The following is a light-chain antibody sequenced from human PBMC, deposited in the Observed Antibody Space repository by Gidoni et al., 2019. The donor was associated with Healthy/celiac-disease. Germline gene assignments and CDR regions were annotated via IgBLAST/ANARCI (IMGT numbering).Light chain of an antibody. CDR1: QSVSSY. CDR2: DAS. Sequence: IVLTQSPSTLSLSPGERSTLSCRASQSVSSYLAWYQQKPGQAPSLLIYDASNRATGIPARFSGSGSGTDFTLTISSLEPEDCAVYYCQQRSNWPLTFGGGTKVEIK. V-gene: IGKV3-11*01. CDR3: QQRSNWPLT. J-gene: IGKJ4*01.